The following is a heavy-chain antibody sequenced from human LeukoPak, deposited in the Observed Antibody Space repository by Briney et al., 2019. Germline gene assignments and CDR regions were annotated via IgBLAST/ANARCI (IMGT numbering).Heavy chain of an antibody. J-gene: IGHJ4*02. CDR1: GYTFTGYY. Sequence: GASVKVSCKASGYTFTGYYIHWVRQAPGQGLEWMGWINPESGGTNYAQNFQGWVTMTRDTFINTVYMELSRLRSDGSAVYYCARASHFGEASNHPFDYWGQGTLVTVSS. CDR2: INPESGGT. CDR3: ARASHFGEASNHPFDY. D-gene: IGHD3-10*01. V-gene: IGHV1-2*04.